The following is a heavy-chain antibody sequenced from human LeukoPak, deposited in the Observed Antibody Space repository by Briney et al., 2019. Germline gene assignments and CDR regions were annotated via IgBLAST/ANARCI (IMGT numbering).Heavy chain of an antibody. D-gene: IGHD3-3*01. Sequence: GGSLRLSCVASGFTFGKYWMSWVRQAPGKGLERVANIKLDGSEKNYVDSVKGRFTISRDNTKNSLYLQMNSLRVEDTAVFYCARDQYDTWSRRGNFDSWGQGTLVIVSS. CDR1: GFTFGKYW. J-gene: IGHJ4*02. CDR3: ARDQYDTWSRRGNFDS. CDR2: IKLDGSEK. V-gene: IGHV3-7*03.